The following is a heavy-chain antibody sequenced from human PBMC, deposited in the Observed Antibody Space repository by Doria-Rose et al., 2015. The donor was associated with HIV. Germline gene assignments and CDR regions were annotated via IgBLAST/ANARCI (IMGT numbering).Heavy chain of an antibody. D-gene: IGHD1-26*01. V-gene: IGHV4-59*01. J-gene: IGHJ4*02. CDR2: IFYTAST. CDR3: ARVLSGTYDY. Sequence: VQLVESGPGLVKPSETLSLTCSVSGGSISHYYWSWIRQPPGKGLEYIGDIFYTASTNYRPSLKSRVSVSIDTSKNKFSLRLSSVTAADTAVYYCARVLSGTYDYWGQGTLVTVSS. CDR1: GGSISHYY.